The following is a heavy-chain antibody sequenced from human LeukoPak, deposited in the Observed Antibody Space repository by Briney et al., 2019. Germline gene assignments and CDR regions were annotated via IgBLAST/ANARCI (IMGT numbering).Heavy chain of an antibody. CDR3: ARELTAAAGLDY. V-gene: IGHV3-21*01. J-gene: IGHJ4*02. Sequence: GGSLRLSCAASGFTFSTYSMNWVRQAPGKGLEWVSSISGRGRDIFYADSVKGRFTISRDNAKNSLYLHMNSLRAEDTAVYYSARELTAAAGLDYWGQGTLVTVSS. D-gene: IGHD6-13*01. CDR1: GFTFSTYS. CDR2: ISGRGRDI.